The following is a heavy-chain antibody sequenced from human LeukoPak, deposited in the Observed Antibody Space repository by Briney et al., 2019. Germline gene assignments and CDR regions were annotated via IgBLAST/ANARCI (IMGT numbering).Heavy chain of an antibody. Sequence: GASVRVSCKTSGYTFSNFGINWVRQAPGQGLEWMGWISGNNDNPNYGQKFQGRFTVTTDSSTSTAYMELMNLRFDDTAVYYCARDGTSTDDYWGQGTLVTVSS. D-gene: IGHD2-2*01. CDR2: ISGNNDNP. CDR1: GYTFSNFG. J-gene: IGHJ4*02. CDR3: ARDGTSTDDY. V-gene: IGHV1-18*01.